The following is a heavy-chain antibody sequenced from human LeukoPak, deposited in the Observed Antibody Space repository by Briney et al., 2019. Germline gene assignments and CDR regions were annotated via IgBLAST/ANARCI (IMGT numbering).Heavy chain of an antibody. J-gene: IGHJ4*02. CDR3: AKYSSSPGDY. CDR2: ISSSSTI. D-gene: IGHD6-6*01. Sequence: GGSLRLSCAASGFTFSSYSMNWVRQAPGKGLEWVSYISSSSTIYYADSVKGRFTISRDNAKNSLYLQMNSLRAEDTAVYYCAKYSSSPGDYWGQGTLVTVSS. CDR1: GFTFSSYS. V-gene: IGHV3-48*01.